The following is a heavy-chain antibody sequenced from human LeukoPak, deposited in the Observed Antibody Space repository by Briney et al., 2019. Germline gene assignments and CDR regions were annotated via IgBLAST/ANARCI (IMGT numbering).Heavy chain of an antibody. CDR3: ARSNQADDY. V-gene: IGHV3-74*01. Sequence: PGGSLRLSCAASGFTFSNYWMHWVRQVPGKGLVWVSRINPGGSSTTYADSVRGRFTISRDNAKNTLHLQMDSLRAEDTGVYYCARSNQADDYWGQGTLVTVSS. J-gene: IGHJ4*02. D-gene: IGHD1-14*01. CDR2: INPGGSST. CDR1: GFTFSNYW.